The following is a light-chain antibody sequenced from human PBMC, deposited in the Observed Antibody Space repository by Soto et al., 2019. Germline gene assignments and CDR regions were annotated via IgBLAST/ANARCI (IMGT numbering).Light chain of an antibody. CDR3: QYYGSSPYT. CDR1: QSINSRF. J-gene: IGKJ2*01. V-gene: IGKV3-20*01. CDR2: SAS. Sequence: EIVLTQSPGTLSLSPGERATLSCRASQSINSRFLGWYQQKPGQAPRLLIYSASSRATGIPDRFSGIGSGKGFTLTISRLEPEDFAVYYCQYYGSSPYTFGLGTKLEIK.